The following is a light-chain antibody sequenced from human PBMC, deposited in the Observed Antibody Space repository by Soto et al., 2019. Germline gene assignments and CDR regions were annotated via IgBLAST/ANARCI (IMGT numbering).Light chain of an antibody. CDR2: GAS. V-gene: IGKV3-20*01. J-gene: IGKJ1*01. Sequence: ENLLTQSPGTLSLSPGERATLSCRARQSVSSSYIAWHQQKPGQAPRLVIYGASNRATGVPDRFSGSGSGTVFTLTISSLQSDDFAVYYCQQYLDWPRTFGQGTKVDIK. CDR3: QQYLDWPRT. CDR1: QSVSSSY.